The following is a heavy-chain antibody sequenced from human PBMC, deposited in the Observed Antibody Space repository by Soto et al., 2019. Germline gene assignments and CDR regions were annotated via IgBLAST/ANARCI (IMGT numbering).Heavy chain of an antibody. J-gene: IGHJ5*02. V-gene: IGHV3-30-3*01. CDR3: AKDAVPGNGKYDWFDP. Sequence: GGSLRLSCAASGFTFSSYAMHWVRQAPGKGLEWVAVMSYDGTNKYYADSVKGRFTISRDSSKNALFLQMNSLRVDDTAVYYCAKDAVPGNGKYDWFDPWGEGTLVTVSS. D-gene: IGHD6-19*01. CDR2: MSYDGTNK. CDR1: GFTFSSYA.